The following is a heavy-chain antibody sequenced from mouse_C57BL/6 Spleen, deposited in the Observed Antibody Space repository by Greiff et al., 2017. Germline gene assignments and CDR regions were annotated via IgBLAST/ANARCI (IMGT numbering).Heavy chain of an antibody. CDR3: ARRWDWYVDV. CDR2: INPNNGGT. J-gene: IGHJ1*03. Sequence: EVQLQQSGPELVKPGASVKIPCKASGYTFTDYNMDWVKQSHGKSLEWIGDINPNNGGTIYNQKFKGKATLTVDKSSSTAYMELRSLTSEDTAVYYCARRWDWYVDVWGTGTTVTVSS. CDR1: GYTFTDYN. D-gene: IGHD1-1*02. V-gene: IGHV1-18*01.